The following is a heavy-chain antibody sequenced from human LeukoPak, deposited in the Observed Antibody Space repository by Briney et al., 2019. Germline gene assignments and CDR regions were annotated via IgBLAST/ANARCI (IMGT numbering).Heavy chain of an antibody. Sequence: GGSLRLSCAASGSIFSSYWMSWVRQAPGKGLEWVANINQDGTEKYYVDSVKGRFTISRDNAKNSLYLQMSSLRAEDTAVYYCASDPGYCSAGSCYGPWGQGALVTVSS. J-gene: IGHJ5*02. D-gene: IGHD2-15*01. CDR1: GSIFSSYW. CDR2: INQDGTEK. V-gene: IGHV3-7*01. CDR3: ASDPGYCSAGSCYGP.